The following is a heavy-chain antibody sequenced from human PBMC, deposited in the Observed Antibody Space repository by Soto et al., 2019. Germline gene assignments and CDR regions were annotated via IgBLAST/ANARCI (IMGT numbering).Heavy chain of an antibody. Sequence: ASVKVSCKASGYTFSDYYIPWVRQAPGQGLQWMGMINPSGSITTYAQKFQGRVTMTRDTSTSTVYMELSSVTSDDTAVYYCASPIGGSYNAFDIWGQGTMVTVSS. V-gene: IGHV1-46*01. J-gene: IGHJ3*02. D-gene: IGHD1-26*01. CDR2: INPSGSIT. CDR3: ASPIGGSYNAFDI. CDR1: GYTFSDYY.